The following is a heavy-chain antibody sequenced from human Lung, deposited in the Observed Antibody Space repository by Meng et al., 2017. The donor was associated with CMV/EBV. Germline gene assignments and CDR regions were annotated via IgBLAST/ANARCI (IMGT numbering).Heavy chain of an antibody. CDR1: GFTFSNHG. J-gene: IGHJ4*02. V-gene: IGHV3-33*03. CDR2: IWFDGSKT. D-gene: IGHD5-12*01. Sequence: GESLKISCAASGFTFSNHGMHWARQAPDKGLEWVAVIWFDGSKTYYTDSVKGRFTISRDNSKRMLYLQMTSLRPEDTATYYCVTAIDVALDYWGRGTPVTVSS. CDR3: VTAIDVALDY.